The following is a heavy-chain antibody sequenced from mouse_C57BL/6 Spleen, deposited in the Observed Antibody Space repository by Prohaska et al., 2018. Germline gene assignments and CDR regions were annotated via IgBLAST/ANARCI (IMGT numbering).Heavy chain of an antibody. V-gene: IGHV1-76*01. CDR1: GYTFTDYY. CDR3: AREGDGNYGVAMDY. Sequence: QVQLKQSGAELVRPGASVKLSCKASGYTFTDYYINWVKQRPGQGLEWIARIYPGSGNTYYNEKFKGKATLTAEKSSSTAYMQLSSLTSEDSAVYFCAREGDGNYGVAMDYWGQGTSVTVSS. J-gene: IGHJ4*01. D-gene: IGHD2-1*01. CDR2: IYPGSGNT.